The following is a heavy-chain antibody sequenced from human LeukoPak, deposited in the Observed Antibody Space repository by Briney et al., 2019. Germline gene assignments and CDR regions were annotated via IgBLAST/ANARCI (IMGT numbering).Heavy chain of an antibody. D-gene: IGHD3-16*02. Sequence: GGSLRLSCAASRFIFNNYAMTGVRLAPGRGLEWVSGISGSGSSTYYADSVKGRFGISRDNSKTALYLQMNSLRAEDTAEYYCAKLGNDNVWGTYRDNWFDPWGQGTLVIVSS. CDR2: ISGSGSST. CDR1: RFIFNNYA. V-gene: IGHV3-23*01. CDR3: AKLGNDNVWGTYRDNWFDP. J-gene: IGHJ5*02.